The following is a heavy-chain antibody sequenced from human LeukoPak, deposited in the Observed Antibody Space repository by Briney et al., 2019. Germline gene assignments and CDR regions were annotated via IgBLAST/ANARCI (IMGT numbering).Heavy chain of an antibody. V-gene: IGHV1-58*01. CDR1: GFTFTSSA. J-gene: IGHJ5*02. CDR3: AANTELERPEGHGFDP. Sequence: GASGKVSCKASGFTFTSSAVQWVRQARGQRLEWIGWIVVGSGNTNYAQKFQERVTITRDMSTSTAYMELSSLRSEDTAVYYCAANTELERPEGHGFDPWGQGTLVTVSS. D-gene: IGHD1-1*01. CDR2: IVVGSGNT.